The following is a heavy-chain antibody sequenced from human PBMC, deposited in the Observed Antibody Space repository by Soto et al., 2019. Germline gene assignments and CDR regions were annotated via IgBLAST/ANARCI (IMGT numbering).Heavy chain of an antibody. CDR3: SKAQQLDPHPSDY. Sequence: GGSLRLSCAASGFTFSSYAMSWVRQAPGKGLEWVSAISGSGGSTYYADSVKGRFTISRDNSKNTLYLQMNSLRAADTAVYYCSKAQQLDPHPSDYWGQGTLVTVS. D-gene: IGHD6-13*01. CDR1: GFTFSSYA. V-gene: IGHV3-23*01. CDR2: ISGSGGST. J-gene: IGHJ4*02.